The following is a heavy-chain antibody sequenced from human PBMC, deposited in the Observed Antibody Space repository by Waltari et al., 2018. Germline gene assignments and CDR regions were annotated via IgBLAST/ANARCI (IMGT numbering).Heavy chain of an antibody. Sequence: EVQLVESGGGLVHPGGYLRLSCAAPGFPSRRPQLSWGRQAPGKGLEWVSLIYDAGSTYYPDSVRGRFTISRDNSKNTVHLQMNSLRVEDTAIYYCARARDEETAMVYFDRWGQGTLVSVSS. D-gene: IGHD5-18*01. CDR2: IYDAGST. CDR3: ARARDEETAMVYFDR. CDR1: GFPSRRPQ. V-gene: IGHV3-66*02. J-gene: IGHJ4*02.